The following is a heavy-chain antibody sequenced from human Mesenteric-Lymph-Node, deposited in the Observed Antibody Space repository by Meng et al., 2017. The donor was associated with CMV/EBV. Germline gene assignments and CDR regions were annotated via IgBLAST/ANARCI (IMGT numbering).Heavy chain of an antibody. CDR3: AREGRAAAVNPFDY. CDR2: IIPIFGTA. D-gene: IGHD6-13*01. J-gene: IGHJ4*02. Sequence: SVKVSCKASGGTFSNYAFTWVRQAPGQGLEWMGGIIPIFGTANYAQKFQGRVTITTDESTSTAYMELSSLRSEDTAVYYCAREGRAAAVNPFDYWGQGTLVTVSS. CDR1: GGTFSNYA. V-gene: IGHV1-69*05.